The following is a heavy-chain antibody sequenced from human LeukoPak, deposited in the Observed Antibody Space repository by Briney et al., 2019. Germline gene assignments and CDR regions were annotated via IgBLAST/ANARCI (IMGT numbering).Heavy chain of an antibody. V-gene: IGHV3-15*01. CDR3: TSILPYDSSGFPD. D-gene: IGHD3-22*01. CDR1: GFIFINAW. J-gene: IGHJ1*01. Sequence: GGSLRLSCAASGFIFINAWMSWVRQAPGKGLEWVGRIKSKTDGGTTDYAAPVKGRFTISRDDSKNTLYLRMNSLRTEDTAVYYCTSILPYDSSGFPDWGQGTLVTASS. CDR2: IKSKTDGGTT.